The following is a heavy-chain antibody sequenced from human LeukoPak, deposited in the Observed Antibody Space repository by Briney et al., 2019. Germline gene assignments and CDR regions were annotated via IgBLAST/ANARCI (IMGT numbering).Heavy chain of an antibody. J-gene: IGHJ4*02. CDR2: IYYSGST. CDR1: GGSISSYY. D-gene: IGHD5-12*01. CDR3: ARGRGYDPVVFYFDY. Sequence: SETLSLTCTVSGGSISSYYWSWIRQPPGKGLEWIGYIYYSGSTNYNPSLKSRATISVDTSKNQFSLNLTSVTAADTALYYCARGRGYDPVVFYFDYWGQGNLVTVFS. V-gene: IGHV4-59*12.